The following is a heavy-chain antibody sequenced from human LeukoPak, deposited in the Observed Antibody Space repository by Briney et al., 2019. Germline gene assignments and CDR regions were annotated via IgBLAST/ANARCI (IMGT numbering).Heavy chain of an antibody. Sequence: ASVKVSCKASGYTFTSYGISWVRQAPGQGLEWMGWISAYNGNTNYAQKLQGRVTMTTDTSTSTAYMELRSLRSDDTAVHYCARDPPNYYDSSGYYYRFDYWGQGTLVTVSS. CDR3: ARDPPNYYDSSGYYYRFDY. D-gene: IGHD3-22*01. J-gene: IGHJ4*02. CDR2: ISAYNGNT. CDR1: GYTFTSYG. V-gene: IGHV1-18*01.